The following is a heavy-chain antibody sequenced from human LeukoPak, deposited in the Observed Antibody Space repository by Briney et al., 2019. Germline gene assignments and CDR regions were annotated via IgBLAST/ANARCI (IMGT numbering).Heavy chain of an antibody. V-gene: IGHV4-30-4*08. CDR2: IYYSGST. D-gene: IGHD3-22*01. CDR3: ARADAMIEGLLESGAGDGFDV. Sequence: SETLSLTCTISGGSISSGDYYWSWIRQPPGKGLEWIGYIYYSGSTYYNPSLKSRVTISVDTSKNQFSLKLSSVTAADTAVYYCARADAMIEGLLESGAGDGFDVWGQGTMVTVSS. CDR1: GGSISSGDYY. J-gene: IGHJ3*01.